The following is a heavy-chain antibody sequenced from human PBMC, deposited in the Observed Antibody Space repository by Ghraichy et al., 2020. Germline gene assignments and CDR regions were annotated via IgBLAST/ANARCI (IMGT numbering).Heavy chain of an antibody. CDR1: GGSISSYY. CDR3: ARELNYYDSSGYYYDAFDI. D-gene: IGHD3-22*01. CDR2: IYYSGST. J-gene: IGHJ3*02. Sequence: SETLSLTYTVSGGSISSYYWSWIRQPPGKGLEWIGYIYYSGSTNYNPSLKSRVTISVDTSKNQFSLKLSSVTAADTAVYYCARELNYYDSSGYYYDAFDIWGQGTMVTVSS. V-gene: IGHV4-59*01.